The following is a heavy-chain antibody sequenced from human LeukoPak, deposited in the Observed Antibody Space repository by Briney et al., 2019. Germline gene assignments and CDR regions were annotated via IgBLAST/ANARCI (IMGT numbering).Heavy chain of an antibody. CDR1: GFTFSSYA. J-gene: IGHJ4*02. Sequence: GGSLRLSCAASGFTFSSYAMSWVRQAPGEGLEWVSAISGSGGSTYYADSVKGRFTISRDNSKNTLYLQMNSLRAEDTAVYYCTKDGTIAVAGTTLDYWGQGTLVTVSS. CDR3: TKDGTIAVAGTTLDY. V-gene: IGHV3-23*01. D-gene: IGHD6-19*01. CDR2: ISGSGGST.